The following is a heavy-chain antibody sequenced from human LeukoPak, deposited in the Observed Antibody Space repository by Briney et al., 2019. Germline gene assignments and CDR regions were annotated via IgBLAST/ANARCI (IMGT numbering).Heavy chain of an antibody. D-gene: IGHD5-12*01. CDR2: IAPGNGNT. CDR1: GYIFTAYN. CDR3: ARFGSGGYESSYYYGMDV. Sequence: ASVKVSCKASGYIFTAYNIHWVRQAPGQRLEWMGWIAPGNGNTNYAQKLQGRVTMTTDTSTSTAYMELRSLRSDDTAVYYCARFGSGGYESSYYYGMDVWGQGTTVTVSS. V-gene: IGHV1-3*01. J-gene: IGHJ6*02.